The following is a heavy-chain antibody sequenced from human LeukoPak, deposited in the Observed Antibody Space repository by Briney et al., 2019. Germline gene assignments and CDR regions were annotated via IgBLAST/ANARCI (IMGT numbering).Heavy chain of an antibody. D-gene: IGHD3-10*01. CDR2: IYSGGST. V-gene: IGHV3-53*01. J-gene: IGHJ3*02. Sequence: PGGSLRLSCAASGFTVSSNYMSWVRQAPGKGLEWVSVIYSGGSTYYADSVKGRFTISRENARNSLYLQMNNLRAEDTAVYYCARDRRADYGVNDDAFDIWGHGTMVTVSS. CDR3: ARDRRADYGVNDDAFDI. CDR1: GFTVSSNY.